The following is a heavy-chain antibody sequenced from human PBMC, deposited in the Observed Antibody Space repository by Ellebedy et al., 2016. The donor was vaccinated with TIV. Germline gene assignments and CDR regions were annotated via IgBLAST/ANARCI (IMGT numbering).Heavy chain of an antibody. J-gene: IGHJ4*02. CDR2: INQDGSEK. Sequence: PGGSLRLSCAASGFTFTTFWMSWVRQAPGKGLEWVGNINQDGSEKCYGDSVKGRFTISRDNAKNSVYLQMNSLIAEDTAVYYCARENWYNDYWGQGTLVTVSS. CDR1: GFTFTTFW. D-gene: IGHD1/OR15-1a*01. CDR3: ARENWYNDY. V-gene: IGHV3-7*04.